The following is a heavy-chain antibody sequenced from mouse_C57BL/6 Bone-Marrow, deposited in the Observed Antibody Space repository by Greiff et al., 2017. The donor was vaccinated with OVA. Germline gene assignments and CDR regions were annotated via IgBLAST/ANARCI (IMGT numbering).Heavy chain of an antibody. CDR3: AREGYDGVYYAMDC. Sequence: QVQLQQPGAELVKPGASVKLSCKASGYTFTSYWMQWVKQRPGQGLEWIGEIDPSDSYTNYNQKFKGKATLTVDTSSSTAYMQLSSLTSEDSAVYYCAREGYDGVYYAMDCWGQGTSVTVSS. J-gene: IGHJ4*01. V-gene: IGHV1-50*01. CDR1: GYTFTSYW. D-gene: IGHD2-12*01. CDR2: IDPSDSYT.